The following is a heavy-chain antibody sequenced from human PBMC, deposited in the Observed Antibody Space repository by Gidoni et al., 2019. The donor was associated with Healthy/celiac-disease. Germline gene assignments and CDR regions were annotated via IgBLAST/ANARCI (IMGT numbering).Heavy chain of an antibody. J-gene: IGHJ4*02. CDR1: GNSFTRYW. CDR2: LYPGDFDT. CDR3: ARLFTYYYDSSGSPYFVPSFDY. Sequence: EVQLVQSGAEVKKPGASLKISCKGSGNSFTRYWIGWVRQMPGKGLEWMGILYPGDFDTRYSPSFQGQVTISADKSISTAYLQWSSLKASDTAMYYCARLFTYYYDSSGSPYFVPSFDYWGQGTLVTVSS. V-gene: IGHV5-51*01. D-gene: IGHD3-22*01.